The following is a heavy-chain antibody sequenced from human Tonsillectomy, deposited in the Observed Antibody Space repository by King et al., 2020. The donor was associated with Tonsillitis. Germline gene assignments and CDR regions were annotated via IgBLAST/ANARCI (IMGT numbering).Heavy chain of an antibody. V-gene: IGHV4-39*07. CDR3: ARRAQERIAAAGNVDY. J-gene: IGHJ4*02. Sequence: QLQESGPGLVKPSETLSLTCTVSGGSISSTSYYWGWIRQPPGKGLEWIGSIYYTGSTYYNPSLTSRVTISVDTSKNQFSLKLRSVTAADTAVYYCARRAQERIAAAGNVDYWGQGTLVTVSS. D-gene: IGHD6-13*01. CDR2: IYYTGST. CDR1: GGSISSTSYY.